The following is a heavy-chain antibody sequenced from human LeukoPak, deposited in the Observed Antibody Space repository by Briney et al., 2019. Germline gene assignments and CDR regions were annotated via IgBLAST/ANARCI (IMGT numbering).Heavy chain of an antibody. CDR2: LYSTGST. CDR3: ARDFDGDKHPAMWGAFDI. J-gene: IGHJ3*02. D-gene: IGHD4-23*01. Sequence: SETLSLTCSVSGGSITTYYWSWMRQPAGKGLEWIGRLYSTGSTIYNPSLKSRVTMSLDTSKNQVSLRLSYVTAADTAVYFCARDFDGDKHPAMWGAFDIWGHGTMVTVSS. V-gene: IGHV4-4*07. CDR1: GGSITTYY.